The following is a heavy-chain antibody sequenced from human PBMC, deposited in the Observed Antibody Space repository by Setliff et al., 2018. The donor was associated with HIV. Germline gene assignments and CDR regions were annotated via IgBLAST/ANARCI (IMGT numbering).Heavy chain of an antibody. CDR2: IKTEAEGYAT. Sequence: HPGGSLRLSCGASGFTFSGSPMHWVRQASGKGLEWVGRIKTEAEGYATAYAASVKGRFTISRDDSKNTAYLQMNSLKTEDTAVYYCTRDLTLWFGELYYYYGMGVWGQGTTVTVSS. J-gene: IGHJ6*02. D-gene: IGHD3-10*01. CDR1: GFTFSGSP. CDR3: TRDLTLWFGELYYYYGMGV. V-gene: IGHV3-73*01.